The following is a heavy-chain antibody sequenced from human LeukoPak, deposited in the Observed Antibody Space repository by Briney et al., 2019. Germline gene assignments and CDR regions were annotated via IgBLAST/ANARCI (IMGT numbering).Heavy chain of an antibody. J-gene: IGHJ5*02. CDR3: ARAQAGNYDWPLDL. CDR1: GGTFSKYA. V-gene: IGHV1-69*05. CDR2: IIPFLDTS. Sequence: SVKVSCKASGGTFSKYALSWVRQAPGQGLEWMGAIIPFLDTSNYPPKFQDRVTITTDESTSTAYMDLSSLRSDDTAAYYCARAQAGNYDWPLDLWGQGTLVTVSS. D-gene: IGHD5-12*01.